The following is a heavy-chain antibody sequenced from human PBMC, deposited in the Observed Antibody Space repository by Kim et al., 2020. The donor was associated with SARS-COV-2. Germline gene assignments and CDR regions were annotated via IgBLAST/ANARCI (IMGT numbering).Heavy chain of an antibody. D-gene: IGHD3-3*01. CDR2: FDPEDDKT. J-gene: IGHJ3*01. CDR3: ASTLWDYGFWSGTPHAFDV. Sequence: ASVKVSCKVSGYTLTELSIYWVRQAPGKGLEWVGTFDPEDDKTVSAEKFQGRVTMTEDSSRDTAYLELSSLRSDDTAVYYCASTLWDYGFWSGTPHAFDVWGQGTVVIVSS. CDR1: GYTLTELS. V-gene: IGHV1-24*01.